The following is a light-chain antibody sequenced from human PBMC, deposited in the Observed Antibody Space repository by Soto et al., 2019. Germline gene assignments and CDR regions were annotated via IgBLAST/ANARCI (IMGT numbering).Light chain of an antibody. CDR1: QSISSY. CDR3: QQRYSTWWCT. Sequence: DIQMTQSPSSLSASVGDRVTITRRASQSISSYLNWYQQKPGKAPKLVIYAASSLQSGVPSRFSGSGPGTDFALTIGSLQPEDVATYYCQQRYSTWWCTFGPGTKVDIK. CDR2: AAS. J-gene: IGKJ3*01. V-gene: IGKV1-39*01.